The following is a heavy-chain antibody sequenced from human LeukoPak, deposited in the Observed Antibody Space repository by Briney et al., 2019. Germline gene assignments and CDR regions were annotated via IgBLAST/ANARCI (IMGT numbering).Heavy chain of an antibody. J-gene: IGHJ4*02. CDR1: GGSISSYY. D-gene: IGHD1-26*01. Sequence: SETLPLTCTVSGGSISSYYWSWIRQPAGKGLEWIGRIYTSGSTNYNPSLKSRVTMSVDTSKNQFSLKLSSVTAADTAVYYCARDGRSGSYYPAPDYWGQGTLVTVSS. V-gene: IGHV4-4*07. CDR2: IYTSGST. CDR3: ARDGRSGSYYPAPDY.